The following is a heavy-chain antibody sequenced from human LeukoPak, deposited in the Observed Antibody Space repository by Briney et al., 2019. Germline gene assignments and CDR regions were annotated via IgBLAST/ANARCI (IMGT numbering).Heavy chain of an antibody. CDR1: GGSFSGYY. CDR3: ARACSGGSCYSDY. CDR2: INHSGST. J-gene: IGHJ4*02. D-gene: IGHD2-15*01. Sequence: PSETLSLTCAVYGGSFSGYYWSWIRQPPGKGLEWIGEINHSGSTNYNPSLKSRVTISVDTSKNQFSLELSSVTAADTAVYYCARACSGGSCYSDYWGQGTLVTVSS. V-gene: IGHV4-34*01.